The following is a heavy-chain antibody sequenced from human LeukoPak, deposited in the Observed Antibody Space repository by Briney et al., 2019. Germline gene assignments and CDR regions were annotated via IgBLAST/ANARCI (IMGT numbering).Heavy chain of an antibody. Sequence: GRSLRLPCAASGFTFSSSWMHWVRQSPGKGLVWVSRLNDDGSSTTYADSVKGRFTISRDNAENTLYLQMNRLRAEDTAVYYCARALASPVDFWGQGTLVTVSS. J-gene: IGHJ4*02. V-gene: IGHV3-74*01. CDR1: GFTFSSSW. CDR2: LNDDGSST. CDR3: ARALASPVDF.